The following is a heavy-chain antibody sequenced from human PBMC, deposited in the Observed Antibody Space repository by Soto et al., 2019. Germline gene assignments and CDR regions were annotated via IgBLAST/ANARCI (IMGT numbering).Heavy chain of an antibody. D-gene: IGHD6-13*01. J-gene: IGHJ6*03. CDR1: GFTFSSYA. CDR3: AKEPGYSRVYYYYMDV. CDR2: ISGSGGST. Sequence: GGSLRLSCAASGFTFSSYAMSWVRQAPGKGLEWVSAISGSGGSTYYADSVKGRFTISRDNSKNTLYLQMNSLRAEDTAVYYCAKEPGYSRVYYYYMDVWGKGTTVTVSS. V-gene: IGHV3-23*01.